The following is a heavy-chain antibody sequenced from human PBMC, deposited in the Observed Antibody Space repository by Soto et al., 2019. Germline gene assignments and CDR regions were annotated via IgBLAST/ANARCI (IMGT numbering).Heavy chain of an antibody. J-gene: IGHJ2*01. CDR3: ARELPAYCSGGNCYGYFDV. CDR2: IYYNGTT. V-gene: IGHV4-59*01. Sequence: QAQLQESGPGLVKPSETLSLTCTVSGGSISYNFWSWIRQSPGKVLQWIGYIYYNGTTSYNPSLKSRVTISVETSKNQYSPRLTSVTAADTAVYYCARELPAYCSGGNCYGYFDVWGRGTLVTVSS. D-gene: IGHD2-15*01. CDR1: GGSISYNF.